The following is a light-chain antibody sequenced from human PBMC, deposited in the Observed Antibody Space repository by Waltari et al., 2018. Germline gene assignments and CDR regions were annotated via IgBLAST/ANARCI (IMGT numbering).Light chain of an antibody. CDR3: QQYNNWPYT. V-gene: IGKV3-15*01. Sequence: IVMTQSPATLSVSPGRRATLSCRASESVGNNFAWYQQKPGQAPRLLIYGASSRATGIPARFSASGSRTEFVLTISSLQSEDSAVYYCQQYNNWPYTFGQGTKLE. CDR2: GAS. CDR1: ESVGNN. J-gene: IGKJ2*01.